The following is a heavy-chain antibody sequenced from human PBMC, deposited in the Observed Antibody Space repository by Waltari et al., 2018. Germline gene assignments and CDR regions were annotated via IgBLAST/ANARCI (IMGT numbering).Heavy chain of an antibody. CDR2: IYYSGST. CDR3: ARRGWFGELSGSGAFDI. CDR1: GGSISSHN. V-gene: IGHV4-59*11. J-gene: IGHJ3*02. D-gene: IGHD3-10*01. Sequence: QVQLQESGPGLVKPSATLSLTCTVSGGSISSHNWSWIRQPPGKGLEWIGYIYYSGSTNYNPSLKSRVTISVDTSKNQFSLKLSSVTAADTAVYYCARRGWFGELSGSGAFDIWGQGTMVTVSS.